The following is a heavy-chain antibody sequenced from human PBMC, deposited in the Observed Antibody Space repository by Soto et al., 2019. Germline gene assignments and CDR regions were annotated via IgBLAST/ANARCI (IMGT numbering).Heavy chain of an antibody. CDR3: ARGSAVAGRGKNPDY. V-gene: IGHV3-72*01. D-gene: IGHD6-19*01. Sequence: GGSQRLSCVVSGFTFSDHYMNWVRKAPGEGLEWVARSRNKANSYTTEYAASVKGRFTISRDDSENSLHLQMNSLRTEDTAVYYCARGSAVAGRGKNPDYGGQGTLVTVSS. J-gene: IGHJ4*02. CDR2: SRNKANSYTT. CDR1: GFTFSDHY.